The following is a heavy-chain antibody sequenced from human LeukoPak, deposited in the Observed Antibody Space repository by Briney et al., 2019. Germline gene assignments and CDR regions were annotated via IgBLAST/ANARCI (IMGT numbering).Heavy chain of an antibody. CDR3: ARDVARGLFDY. CDR2: INYSGST. D-gene: IGHD3-10*01. CDR1: DGSISSYY. J-gene: IGHJ4*02. Sequence: PSETLSLTCIVSDGSISSYYWSWIRQPPGKGPEWIGHINYSGSTNYNPSLKSRVTISVDTSKNQFSLKITSVTAADTAVYYCARDVARGLFDYWGQGTLVTVSS. V-gene: IGHV4-59*01.